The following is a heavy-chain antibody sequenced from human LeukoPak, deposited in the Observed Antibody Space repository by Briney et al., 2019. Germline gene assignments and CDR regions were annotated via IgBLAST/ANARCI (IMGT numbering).Heavy chain of an antibody. V-gene: IGHV3-48*04. CDR2: ISSSSSTI. CDR3: ARGYRYCSGGSCYVHY. D-gene: IGHD2-15*01. Sequence: GGSLRLSCAASGFTFSTSAMTWVRQAPGKGLEWVSYISSSSSTIYYADSVKGRFTISRDNAKNSLYLQMNSLRAEDTAVYYCARGYRYCSGGSCYVHYWGQGTLVTVSS. J-gene: IGHJ4*02. CDR1: GFTFSTSA.